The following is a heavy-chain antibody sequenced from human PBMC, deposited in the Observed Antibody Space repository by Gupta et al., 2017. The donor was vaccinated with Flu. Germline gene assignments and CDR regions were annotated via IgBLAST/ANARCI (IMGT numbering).Heavy chain of an antibody. J-gene: IGHJ4*02. D-gene: IGHD4-17*01. CDR2: INPDGSST. CDR1: GVPFSSSY. CDR3: ATVTSGC. V-gene: IGHV3-74*03. Sequence: EMQLVVSGGGLVKPGGSLRLSWAASGVPFSSSYSQWVRQAPGKGLVWVSRINPDGSSTTYAESVKGRFTIARDNAKNTLYLQMNSLGDDDTAVYYCATVTSGCWGQGTLVTVSS.